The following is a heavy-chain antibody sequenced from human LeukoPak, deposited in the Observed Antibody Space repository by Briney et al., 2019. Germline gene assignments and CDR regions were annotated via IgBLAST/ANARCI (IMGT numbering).Heavy chain of an antibody. CDR3: ARAPMGMATTQAYYYYYYMDV. Sequence: ASVKVSCKASGYTFTSYGISWVRQAPGQGLEWMGWISAYNGNTNYAQKLQGRVTMTTDTSTSTAYMELRSLRSDDTAVYYCARAPMGMATTQAYYYYYYMDVWGKGTTVTVSS. J-gene: IGHJ6*03. V-gene: IGHV1-18*01. CDR1: GYTFTSYG. CDR2: ISAYNGNT. D-gene: IGHD5-24*01.